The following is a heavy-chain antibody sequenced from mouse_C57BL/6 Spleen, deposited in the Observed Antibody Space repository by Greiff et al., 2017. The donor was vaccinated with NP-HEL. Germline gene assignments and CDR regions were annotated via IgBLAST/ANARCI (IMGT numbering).Heavy chain of an antibody. CDR1: GYTFTSYW. CDR2: IDPSDSYT. D-gene: IGHD3-2*02. Sequence: QVQLQQPGAELVMPGASVKLSCKASGYTFTSYWMHWVKQRPGQGLECIGEIDPSDSYTNYNQKFKGKSTLTVDKSSSTAYMQLSSLTSEDSAVYYCARGISGYVFAYWGQGTLVTVSA. J-gene: IGHJ3*01. V-gene: IGHV1-69*01. CDR3: ARGISGYVFAY.